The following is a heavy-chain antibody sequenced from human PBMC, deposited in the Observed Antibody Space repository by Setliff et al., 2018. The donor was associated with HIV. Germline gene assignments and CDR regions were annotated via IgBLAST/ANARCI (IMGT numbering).Heavy chain of an antibody. CDR3: ASVPMEYSGYNSDSGSYYYHYGLDV. CDR2: TIPMSDIP. D-gene: IGHD5-12*01. CDR1: GFTFNHYA. V-gene: IGHV1-69*05. Sequence: SVKVSCKASGFTFNHYALSWVRQAPGQRPEWMGGTIPMSDIPNYAQKFQGRVTITTDESTNTAYMELGSLRSEDTAVYYCASVPMEYSGYNSDSGSYYYHYGLDVWGQGTTVTVSS. J-gene: IGHJ6*02.